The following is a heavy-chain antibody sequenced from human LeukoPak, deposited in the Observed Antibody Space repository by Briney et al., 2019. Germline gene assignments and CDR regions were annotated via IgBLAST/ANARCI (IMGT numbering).Heavy chain of an antibody. D-gene: IGHD6-19*01. CDR1: GGSFNDYY. V-gene: IGHV4-34*01. Sequence: SETLSLTCAVYGGSFNDYYWSWIRQPPGKGLEWIGEINHSGSTNYNPSLKSRVTISVDTSKNQFSLKLSSVTAADTAVYYCARGRGAVADPYYFDYWGQGTLVTVSS. CDR3: ARGRGAVADPYYFDY. J-gene: IGHJ4*02. CDR2: INHSGST.